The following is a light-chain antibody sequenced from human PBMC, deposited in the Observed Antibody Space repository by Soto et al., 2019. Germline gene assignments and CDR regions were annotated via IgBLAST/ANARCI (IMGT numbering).Light chain of an antibody. CDR3: QQRSNWPT. Sequence: EIVMTQSPATPSVSPGERATLSCRASQSVSSYLAWYQQKPGQAPRLLIYDASNRATGIPARFSVSRSGTDFTLTISSLEPEDFAVYYCQQRSNWPTFGEGTKVDIK. CDR2: DAS. CDR1: QSVSSY. V-gene: IGKV3-11*01. J-gene: IGKJ1*01.